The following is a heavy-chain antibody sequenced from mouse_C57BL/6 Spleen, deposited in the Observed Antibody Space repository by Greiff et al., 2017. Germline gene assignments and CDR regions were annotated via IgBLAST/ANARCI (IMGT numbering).Heavy chain of an antibody. CDR2: ISYDGSN. CDR1: GYSITSGYY. V-gene: IGHV3-6*01. CDR3: ASGENYFDY. Sequence: EVKLQESGPGLVKPSQSLSLTCSVTGYSITSGYYWNWIRQFPGNKLEWMGYISYDGSNNYNPSLKNRISITRDTSKNQFFLKLNSVTTEDTATYYCASGENYFDYWGQGTTLTVSS. J-gene: IGHJ2*01.